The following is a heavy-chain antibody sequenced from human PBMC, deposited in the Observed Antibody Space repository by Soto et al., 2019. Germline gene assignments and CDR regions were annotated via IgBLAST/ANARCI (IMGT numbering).Heavy chain of an antibody. CDR3: AGEADYLNWFDP. CDR2: ISSSSSTI. V-gene: IGHV3-48*01. Sequence: EVQLVESGGGLVQPGGSLRLACAASGFTFSSYSMNWVRQAPGKGLEWVSYISSSSSTIYYADSVKGRFTISRDNAKNSLYLQMNSLRAEDTAVYYCAGEADYLNWFDPWGQGTLVTVSS. D-gene: IGHD4-17*01. J-gene: IGHJ5*02. CDR1: GFTFSSYS.